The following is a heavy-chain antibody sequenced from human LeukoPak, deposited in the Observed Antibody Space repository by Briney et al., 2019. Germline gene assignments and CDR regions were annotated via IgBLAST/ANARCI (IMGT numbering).Heavy chain of an antibody. J-gene: IGHJ4*02. D-gene: IGHD3-10*01. CDR1: GFTFSSYW. CDR3: ARVGYYYHY. CDR2: IKQDGSEK. V-gene: IGHV3-7*01. Sequence: PGGSLRLSCAASGFTFSSYWMSWVRQAPGKGLEWVAIIKQDGSEKDFVDSVKGRFTISRDNAKNSLYLQMNSLRAEDTALYYCARVGYYYHYWGQGTLVTVSS.